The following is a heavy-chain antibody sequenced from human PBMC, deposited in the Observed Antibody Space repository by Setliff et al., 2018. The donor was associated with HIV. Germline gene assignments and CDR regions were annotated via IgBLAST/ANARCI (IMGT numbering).Heavy chain of an antibody. CDR1: GYIFSDYY. CDR3: ARYGSGWPLWYFDL. V-gene: IGHV1-2*06. CDR2: INPNSGAT. D-gene: IGHD6-19*01. J-gene: IGHJ2*01. Sequence: GASVKVSCKASGYIFSDYYIHWVRQTPGQGLEWMGRINPNSGATDYAQEFQGRVSMTRDTSIRTVYMELSRLRSDDTALYYCARYGSGWPLWYFDLWGRGTLVTVSS.